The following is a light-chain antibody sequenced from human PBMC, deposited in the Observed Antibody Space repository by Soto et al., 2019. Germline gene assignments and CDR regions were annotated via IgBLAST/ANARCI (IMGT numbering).Light chain of an antibody. CDR1: QSVSNN. CDR2: GAS. Sequence: EIVMTQSPATLSVSPGERATLFCRASQSVSNNLAWYQQKPGQAPRLLIYGASSRATGIPARFSGSGSGTDFTLTISSLQSEDFAVYYCQQYNKWPPRTLGQGTKVDIK. V-gene: IGKV3-15*01. J-gene: IGKJ1*01. CDR3: QQYNKWPPRT.